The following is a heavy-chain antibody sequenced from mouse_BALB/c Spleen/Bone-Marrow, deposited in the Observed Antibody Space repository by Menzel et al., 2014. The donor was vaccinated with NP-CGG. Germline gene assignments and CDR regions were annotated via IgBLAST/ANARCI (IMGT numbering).Heavy chain of an antibody. CDR3: AREEVRRLAWFAY. CDR1: GYTFTDYY. CDR2: IYPGSGNT. V-gene: IGHV1-77*01. J-gene: IGHJ3*01. Sequence: QVQLQQSGAELARPGASVKLSCKASGYTFTDYYMNWVKQRTGQGLEWIGEIYPGSGNTYYNEKFRGKATLAADKSSSTVYMQLSSLTSEDSAVYFCAREEVRRLAWFAYWGQGILVTVSA.